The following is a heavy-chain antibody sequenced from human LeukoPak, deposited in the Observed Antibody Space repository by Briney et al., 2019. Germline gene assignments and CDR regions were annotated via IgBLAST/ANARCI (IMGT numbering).Heavy chain of an antibody. J-gene: IGHJ3*02. CDR1: GGTFSSYA. V-gene: IGHV1-69*13. CDR3: AREKGDGYNLSAFDI. CDR2: IIPIFGTA. Sequence: ASVKVSCKASGGTFSSYAISWVRQAPGQGLEWMGGIIPIFGTANYAQKFQGRVTITAEESTSTAYMELSSLRSEDTAVYYCAREKGDGYNLSAFDIWGQGTMVTVSS. D-gene: IGHD5-24*01.